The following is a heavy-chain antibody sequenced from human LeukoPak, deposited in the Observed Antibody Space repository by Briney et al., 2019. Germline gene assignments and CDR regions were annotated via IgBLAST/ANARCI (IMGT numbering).Heavy chain of an antibody. V-gene: IGHV3-30*18. CDR1: GFTLSSYG. D-gene: IGHD3-10*01. CDR3: AKVLTQYGSGSYPFDY. CDR2: ISYDGSNK. Sequence: PGGSLRLSCAASGFTLSSYGMHWVRQAPGKGLEWVAVISYDGSNKYYADSVKGRFTISRDNSKNTLYLQMNSLGAEDTAVYYCAKVLTQYGSGSYPFDYWGQGTLVTVSS. J-gene: IGHJ4*02.